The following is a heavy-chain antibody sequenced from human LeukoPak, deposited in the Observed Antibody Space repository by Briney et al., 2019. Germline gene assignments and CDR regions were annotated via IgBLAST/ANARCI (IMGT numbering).Heavy chain of an antibody. CDR3: ASGIIGVTIGPLRFDP. V-gene: IGHV1-58*01. CDR2: IVVGSGNT. D-gene: IGHD2-21*02. CDR1: GSTFTSSA. Sequence: ASVKVSCKASGSTFTSSAVQWVRQARGQRLEWIGWIVVGSGNTNYAQKFQERVTITRDMSTSTAYMELSSLRSEDTAVYYCASGIIGVTIGPLRFDPWGQGTLVTVSS. J-gene: IGHJ5*02.